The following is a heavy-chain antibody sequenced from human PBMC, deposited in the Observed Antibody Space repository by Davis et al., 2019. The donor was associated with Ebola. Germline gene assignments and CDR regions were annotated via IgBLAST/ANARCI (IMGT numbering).Heavy chain of an antibody. D-gene: IGHD1-26*01. CDR2: IIP. V-gene: IGHV1-69*10. CDR1: GGTFSSYA. CDR3: ARDSWGFGIGEAAG. Sequence: SVKVSCKASGGTFSSYAISWVRQAPGQGLEWMGGIIPQKFQGRVTITADKSTSTAYMELSSLRSEDTAVYYCARDSWGFGIGEAAGWGQGTLVTVSS. J-gene: IGHJ4*02.